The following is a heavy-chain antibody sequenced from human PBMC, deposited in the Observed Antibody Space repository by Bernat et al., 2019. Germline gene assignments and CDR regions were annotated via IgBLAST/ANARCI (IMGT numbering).Heavy chain of an antibody. CDR1: GFTVSSYY. Sequence: EVQLVETGGGLVQPGGSLRLSCAASGFTVSSYYMIWVRQAPGKGLEWVSTISGGGGSKYYAYSVKGRFTISRDNSKNTLYVQMNSLRAEDTAEYYCAKAWGFDFWGSDYDNWGQGTMVTVSS. J-gene: IGHJ3*02. CDR3: AKAWGFDFWGSDYDN. CDR2: ISGGGGSK. V-gene: IGHV3-23*04. D-gene: IGHD3-3*01.